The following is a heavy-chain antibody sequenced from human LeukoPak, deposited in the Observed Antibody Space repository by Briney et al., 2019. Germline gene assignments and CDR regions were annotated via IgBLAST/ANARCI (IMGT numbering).Heavy chain of an antibody. D-gene: IGHD6-19*01. CDR3: ARPSPEMAGHVSPMNDAFDI. Sequence: SETLSLTCAVSGGSISSSNWWSWVRQPPGKGLEWIGEIYHSGSTNYNPSLKSRVTISVDKSKNQFSLKLSSVTAADTAVYYCARPSPEMAGHVSPMNDAFDIWGQGTMVTVSS. V-gene: IGHV4-4*02. CDR1: GGSISSSNW. J-gene: IGHJ3*02. CDR2: IYHSGST.